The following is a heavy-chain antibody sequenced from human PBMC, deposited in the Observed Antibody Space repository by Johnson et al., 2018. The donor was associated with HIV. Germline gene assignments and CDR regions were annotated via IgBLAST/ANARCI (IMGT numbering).Heavy chain of an antibody. V-gene: IGHV3-7*05. J-gene: IGHJ3*02. CDR2: INQDGSEK. CDR1: GSTFSNFW. Sequence: EVKLLESGGGLVQPGGSLSLSCAASGSTFSNFWMSWVRQAPGKGLEWVANINQDGSEKYYVDSVKGRFTVSRDNAKNSLYLQMSSLRAVGKAIYYWARKGDAFDIWGQGTMVTVSS. CDR3: ARKGDAFDI.